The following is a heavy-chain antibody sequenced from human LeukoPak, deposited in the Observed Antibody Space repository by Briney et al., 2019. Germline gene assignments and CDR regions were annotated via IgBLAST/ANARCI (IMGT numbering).Heavy chain of an antibody. J-gene: IGHJ4*02. D-gene: IGHD3-22*01. CDR1: GFTVSSNY. CDR3: ARGLYYYDSSGYYYY. V-gene: IGHV3-66*01. Sequence: SGGSLRLSCVASGFTVSSNYMSWVRQAPGKGLEWVSVIYTGGSTYYADSVKGRFTISRDDSKNTLYLQMHSLRAEDTAVYYCARGLYYYDSSGYYYYWGQGTLVTVSS. CDR2: IYTGGST.